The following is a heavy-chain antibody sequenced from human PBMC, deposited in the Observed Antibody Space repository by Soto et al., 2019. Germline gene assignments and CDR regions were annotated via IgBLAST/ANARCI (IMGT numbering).Heavy chain of an antibody. CDR2: IRSKAYGGTT. Sequence: GGSLRLSCTASGFTFGDYAMSWSRQAPGKGLEWVGFIRSKAYGGTTEYAASVKGRFTISRDDSKSIAYLQMNSLKTEDTAVYYCTRDTAMVSDYWGQGTLVTVSS. V-gene: IGHV3-49*03. CDR1: GFTFGDYA. CDR3: TRDTAMVSDY. D-gene: IGHD5-18*01. J-gene: IGHJ4*02.